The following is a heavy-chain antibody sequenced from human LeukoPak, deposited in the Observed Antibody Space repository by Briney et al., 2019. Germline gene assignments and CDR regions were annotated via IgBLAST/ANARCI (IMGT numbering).Heavy chain of an antibody. J-gene: IGHJ4*02. Sequence: PGGSLRLSCAASGFTFSDFEMNWVRQAAGKGLEWVSYISVTGSTVYYADSVKGRFTISRDNAKNSLYLQMNSLRAEDTAVYYCAKGSSGGARFFDYWGQGTLVTVSS. CDR2: ISVTGSTV. V-gene: IGHV3-48*03. D-gene: IGHD1-26*01. CDR3: AKGSSGGARFFDY. CDR1: GFTFSDFE.